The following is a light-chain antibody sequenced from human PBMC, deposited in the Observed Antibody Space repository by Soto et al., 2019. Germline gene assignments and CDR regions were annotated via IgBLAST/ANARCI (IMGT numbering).Light chain of an antibody. CDR1: QSISNY. V-gene: IGKV1-39*01. CDR3: QQSYSTPRT. CDR2: AAS. Sequence: DIQMTQSPSSLSASVGYRVTITCRASQSISNYLNWYQQKPVKAPKLLMFAASSLQSGVPSRFSGGGSGKDFTLTISSLQPEDFATYYCQQSYSTPRTFGQGTKVEIK. J-gene: IGKJ1*01.